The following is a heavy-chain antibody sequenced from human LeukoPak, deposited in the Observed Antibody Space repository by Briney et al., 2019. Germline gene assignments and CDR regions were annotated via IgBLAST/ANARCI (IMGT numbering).Heavy chain of an antibody. V-gene: IGHV4-34*01. J-gene: IGHJ4*02. CDR1: GGSFSGYF. Sequence: PSETLSLTCAVTGGSFSGYFWSWIRQPPGKGLEWIGEINHSGSTNYNPSLKSRVTISVDTSKNQFSLKLSSVTAADTAVYYCARVGYSYGYGYWGQGTLVTVSS. CDR2: INHSGST. CDR3: ARVGYSYGYGY. D-gene: IGHD5-18*01.